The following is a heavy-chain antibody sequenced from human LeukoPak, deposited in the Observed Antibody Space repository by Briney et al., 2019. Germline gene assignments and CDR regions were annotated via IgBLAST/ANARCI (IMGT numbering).Heavy chain of an antibody. CDR1: GFTFSSYW. CDR2: VNKDGSEK. CDR3: ARELVVGVAEYFQH. J-gene: IGHJ1*01. Sequence: GGSLRLSCAASGFTFSSYWMSWVRQTPGRGLERVANVNKDGSEKYYVDSVRGRFTIFRDNAKNSLYLQMSSLRAEDTAVYYCARELVVGVAEYFQHWGQGTLVTVSS. D-gene: IGHD1-26*01. V-gene: IGHV3-7*01.